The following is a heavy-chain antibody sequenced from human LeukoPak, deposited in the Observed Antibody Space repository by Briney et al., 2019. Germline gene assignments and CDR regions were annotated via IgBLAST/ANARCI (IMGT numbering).Heavy chain of an antibody. CDR1: GYRFTNYW. V-gene: IGHV5-51*01. Sequence: GESLKISCKGSGYRFTNYWIGWVRQMPGKGLEWMGIIYPGDSETRYSPSFQGQVTISADKSISTAYLQWSSLKASDTAMYYCARLITTLGLRSPDYWGQGTLVTVSS. J-gene: IGHJ4*02. CDR2: IYPGDSET. CDR3: ARLITTLGLRSPDY. D-gene: IGHD4-23*01.